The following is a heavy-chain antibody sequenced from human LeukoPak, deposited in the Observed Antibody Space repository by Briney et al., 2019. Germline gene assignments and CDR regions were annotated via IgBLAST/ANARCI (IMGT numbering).Heavy chain of an antibody. Sequence: SETLSLTCTVSGYSISSGYYWGWIRQPPGKGLEWIGSIYHSGSTYYNPSLKSRVTISVDTSKNQFSLKLSSVTAADTAVYYCASPGSGWRYYCDYWGQGTLVTVSS. V-gene: IGHV4-38-2*02. J-gene: IGHJ4*02. CDR3: ASPGSGWRYYCDY. D-gene: IGHD6-19*01. CDR1: GYSISSGYY. CDR2: IYHSGST.